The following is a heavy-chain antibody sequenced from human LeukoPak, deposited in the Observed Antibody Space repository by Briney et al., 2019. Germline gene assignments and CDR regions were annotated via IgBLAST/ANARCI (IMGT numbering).Heavy chain of an antibody. J-gene: IGHJ4*02. CDR1: GDSISNYY. V-gene: IGHV4-59*01. Sequence: PSETLSLTCTVSGDSISNYYWSWIRQSPGKGLEWVGYIYYSGSTNYNPSLKSRVTISVDTSKNQFSLELSSVTAADTAVYYCARETCSGGSCFQFDFWGQGTLVTVSS. CDR3: ARETCSGGSCFQFDF. CDR2: IYYSGST. D-gene: IGHD2-15*01.